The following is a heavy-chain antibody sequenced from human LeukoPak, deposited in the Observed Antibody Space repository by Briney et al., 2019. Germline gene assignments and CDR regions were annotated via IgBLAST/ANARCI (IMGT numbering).Heavy chain of an antibody. V-gene: IGHV3-23*01. CDR2: ISGSGGST. J-gene: IGHJ6*03. CDR1: GFTFSSYA. D-gene: IGHD3-10*01. Sequence: PGGSLRLSCAASGFTFSSYAMSWVRQAPGKGLEWVSAISGSGGSTYYADSVKGRFTISRDNSKITLYLQMNSLRAEDTAVYYCAKSGSYNYYYYYMDVWGKGTTVTVSS. CDR3: AKSGSYNYYYYYMDV.